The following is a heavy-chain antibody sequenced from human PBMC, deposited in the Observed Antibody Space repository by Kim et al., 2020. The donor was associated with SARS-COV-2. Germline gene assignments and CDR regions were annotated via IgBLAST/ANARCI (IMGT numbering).Heavy chain of an antibody. J-gene: IGHJ6*02. CDR3: ARDIVATITPLYYYGMDV. Sequence: GGSLRLSCAASGFTFSSYGMHWVRQAPGKGLEWVAVISYDGSNKYYADSVKGRFTISRDNSKNTLYLQMNSLRAEDTAVYYCARDIVATITPLYYYGMDVWGQGTMVTVSS. V-gene: IGHV3-33*05. D-gene: IGHD5-12*01. CDR1: GFTFSSYG. CDR2: ISYDGSNK.